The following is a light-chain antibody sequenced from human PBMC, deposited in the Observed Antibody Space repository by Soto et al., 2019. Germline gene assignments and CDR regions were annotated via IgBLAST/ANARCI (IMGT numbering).Light chain of an antibody. V-gene: IGKV3-11*01. Sequence: EIVLTQSPGTLSLSPGERATLSCRASQNISRYLAWYQQKVGQSPRLLIYDTSNRATGIPARFSGSGSGTDFTLTIRSLEPEDFAVYYCQQRSNWARTFGQGTKVDIK. J-gene: IGKJ1*01. CDR1: QNISRY. CDR2: DTS. CDR3: QQRSNWART.